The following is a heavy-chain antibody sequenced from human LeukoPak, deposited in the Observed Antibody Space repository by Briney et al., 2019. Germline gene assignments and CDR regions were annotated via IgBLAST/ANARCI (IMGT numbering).Heavy chain of an antibody. Sequence: QPGGSLRLSCAASGFTFSDYAMTWVRQPPGKGLEWVSLIRSSSTVTYFADSVKGRFTVSRDNSKNTLYLQMNSLRAEDTAVYYCAKVMGSGSYYVFDYWGQGTLVTVSS. CDR2: IRSSSTVT. V-gene: IGHV3-23*01. J-gene: IGHJ4*02. D-gene: IGHD3-10*01. CDR3: AKVMGSGSYYVFDY. CDR1: GFTFSDYA.